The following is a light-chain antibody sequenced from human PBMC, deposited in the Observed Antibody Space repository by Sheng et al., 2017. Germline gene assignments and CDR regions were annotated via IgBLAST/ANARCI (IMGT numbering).Light chain of an antibody. CDR1: QDISKW. CDR3: QQAFSFPYT. Sequence: DIQMTQSPSYLSASEGNTVTIACRATQDISKWLVWFQQRPWEAPKVLIFSASSLQSGVPPRFSGSGSGTHFRLTISRLQPEDSATYFCQQAFSFPYTFGQGTKLEIK. V-gene: IGKV1-12*01. J-gene: IGKJ2*01. CDR2: SAS.